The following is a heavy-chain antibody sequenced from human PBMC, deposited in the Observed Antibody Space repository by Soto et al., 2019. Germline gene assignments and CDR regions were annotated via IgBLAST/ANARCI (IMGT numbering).Heavy chain of an antibody. Sequence: SETLSLTCTVSGGSISSGGYYWSWIRQNPGKGLEWIGYIYYSGSTYYNPSLKSRVTISVDTSKNQFSLKLSSVTAADTAVYYCASLYSGYDYYYYYYMDVWGKGTTVTVSS. D-gene: IGHD5-12*01. V-gene: IGHV4-31*03. CDR1: GGSISSGGYY. J-gene: IGHJ6*03. CDR3: ASLYSGYDYYYYYYMDV. CDR2: IYYSGST.